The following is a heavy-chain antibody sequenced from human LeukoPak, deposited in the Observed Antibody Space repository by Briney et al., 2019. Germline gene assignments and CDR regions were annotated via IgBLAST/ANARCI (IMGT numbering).Heavy chain of an antibody. CDR1: GGSISSYY. Sequence: SETLSLACTVSGGSISSYYWSWIRQPPGKGLEWIGFIYYSGSTNYNPSLKSRVTISVDTSKNQFSLKLSSVTAADTAVYYCARRTLSGSSHFDYWGQGTLVTVSS. V-gene: IGHV4-59*01. CDR3: ARRTLSGSSHFDY. J-gene: IGHJ4*02. CDR2: IYYSGST. D-gene: IGHD3-10*01.